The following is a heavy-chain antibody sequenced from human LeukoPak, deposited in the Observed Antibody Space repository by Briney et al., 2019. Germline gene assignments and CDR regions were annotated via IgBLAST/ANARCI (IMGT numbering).Heavy chain of an antibody. CDR1: GDSVSSNSAA. CDR3: ARGRGSYRDDAFDI. J-gene: IGHJ3*02. CDR2: TYYRSKWYN. V-gene: IGHV6-1*01. D-gene: IGHD1-26*01. Sequence: SQTLSLTCAISGDSVSSNSAAWNWIRQSPSRGLEWLGRTYYRSKWYNYYAVSVKSRITINPDTSKNQFSLKLSSVTAADTAVYYCARGRGSYRDDAFDIWGQGTMVTVSS.